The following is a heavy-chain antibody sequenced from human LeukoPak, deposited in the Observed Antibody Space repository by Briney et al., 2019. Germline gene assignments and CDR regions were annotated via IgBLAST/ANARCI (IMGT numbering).Heavy chain of an antibody. V-gene: IGHV7-4-1*02. Sequence: ASVKVSCKASGYTYTNYAMNWVRQAPGQGLEWMGWINTNTGNPTYAQGFTGRFVFSLDTSVSTAYLQISSLKAEDTAVYYCARDPNHYYDSSGYYGDYWGQGTLVTVSS. CDR3: ARDPNHYYDSSGYYGDY. J-gene: IGHJ4*02. CDR1: GYTYTNYA. D-gene: IGHD3-22*01. CDR2: INTNTGNP.